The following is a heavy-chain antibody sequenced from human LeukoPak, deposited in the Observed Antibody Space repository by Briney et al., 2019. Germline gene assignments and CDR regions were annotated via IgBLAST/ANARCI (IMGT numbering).Heavy chain of an antibody. D-gene: IGHD5-18*01. CDR2: IYYSGST. CDR3: ARLEAGTAMED. CDR1: GDSISSSY. J-gene: IGHJ4*02. Sequence: SETLSLTCTVSGDSISSSYWGWVRQPAGKGLECIGSIYYSGSTYYNPSLKSRVTISVDTSKNQFSLKLSSVTAADTAVYYCARLEAGTAMEDWGQGTLVTVSS. V-gene: IGHV4-39*07.